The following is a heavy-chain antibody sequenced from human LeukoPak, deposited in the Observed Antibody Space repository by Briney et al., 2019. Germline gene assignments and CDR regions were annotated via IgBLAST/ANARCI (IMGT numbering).Heavy chain of an antibody. CDR2: ISDNGVTR. D-gene: IGHD5-18*01. J-gene: IGHJ4*02. CDR1: GFTFSSYV. CDR3: AKVGIQLWLLGYYFDY. Sequence: SGGSLRLSCAASGFTFSSYVMNWVRQAPGKGLEWVSSISDNGVTRYYADSVKGRFTISRDNSKNTLYLQMNSLRAEDTAVYYCAKVGIQLWLLGYYFDYWGQGTLVTVSS. V-gene: IGHV3-23*01.